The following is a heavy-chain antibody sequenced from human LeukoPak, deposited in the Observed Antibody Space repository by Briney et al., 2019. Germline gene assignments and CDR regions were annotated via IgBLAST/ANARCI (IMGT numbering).Heavy chain of an antibody. J-gene: IGHJ4*02. D-gene: IGHD5-18*01. CDR3: ARARERGYSYSDY. Sequence: GRIIPILGIANYAQKFQGRVTITADKSTSTAYMELSSLRSEDTAVYYCARARERGYSYSDYWGQGTLATVSS. V-gene: IGHV1-69*04. CDR2: IIPILGIA.